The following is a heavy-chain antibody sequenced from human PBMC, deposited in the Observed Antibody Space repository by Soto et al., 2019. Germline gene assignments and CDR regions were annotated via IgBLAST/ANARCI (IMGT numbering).Heavy chain of an antibody. CDR1: GGSISSYY. J-gene: IGHJ5*02. Sequence: SETLSLTCTVSGGSISSYYWSWIRQPPGKGLEWIGYIYYSGSTNYNPSLKSRVTISVDTSKNQFSLKLSSVTAADTAVYYCARQDGSSITIFGVVMKYNWFDPWGQGTLVTVSS. CDR3: ARQDGSSITIFGVVMKYNWFDP. D-gene: IGHD3-3*01. V-gene: IGHV4-59*08. CDR2: IYYSGST.